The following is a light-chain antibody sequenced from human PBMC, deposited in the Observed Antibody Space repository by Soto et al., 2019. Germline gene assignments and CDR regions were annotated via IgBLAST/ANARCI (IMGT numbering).Light chain of an antibody. CDR2: EVV. V-gene: IGLV2-8*01. J-gene: IGLJ1*01. CDR3: KSYAGSNTYV. CDR1: RNDIGAYEF. Sequence: QSALTQPPSASGSPGQSVTISFTGTRNDIGAYEFVSWYQHHPGKAPKLIIYEVVQRPSGVPDRFSGSKSGNTASLTVSGLQAADEADYYCKSYAGSNTYVFGTGTKLTVL.